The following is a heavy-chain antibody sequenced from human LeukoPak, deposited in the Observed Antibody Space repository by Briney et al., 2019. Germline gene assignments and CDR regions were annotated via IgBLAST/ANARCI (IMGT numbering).Heavy chain of an antibody. CDR1: GFTFSGSD. D-gene: IGHD3-16*02. Sequence: GGSLRLSCAASGFTFSGSDMHWVRQASGKGLEWVGRIRSKANSYATAYAASVKGRFTISRDDSKNTAYLQMNSLRAEDTAVYYCARDKGRSLDYWGQGTLVTVSS. V-gene: IGHV3-73*01. CDR3: ARDKGRSLDY. J-gene: IGHJ4*02. CDR2: IRSKANSYAT.